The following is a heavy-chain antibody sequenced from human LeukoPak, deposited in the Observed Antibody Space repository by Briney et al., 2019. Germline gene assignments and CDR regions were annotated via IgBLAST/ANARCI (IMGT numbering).Heavy chain of an antibody. CDR3: ARETNVYSSSWADY. CDR1: GFTFRRYA. CDR2: IWYDGSNN. Sequence: SGGCLRLSCADSGFTFRRYARSRGRQAPGEGGGWGAFIWYDGSNNYYADSVKGRFTISRDNSNNTLYLQMNSLRAEDTAVYYCARETNVYSSSWADYWGQGTLVTVSS. J-gene: IGHJ4*02. V-gene: IGHV3-33*08. D-gene: IGHD6-13*01.